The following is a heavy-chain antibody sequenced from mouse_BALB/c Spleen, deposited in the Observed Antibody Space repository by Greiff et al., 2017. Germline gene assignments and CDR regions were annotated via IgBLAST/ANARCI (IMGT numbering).Heavy chain of an antibody. D-gene: IGHD2-1*01. CDR3: ARRGGNYVNFGV. J-gene: IGHJ1*01. V-gene: IGHV1-7*01. Sequence: VQLQQSGAELAKPGASVKMSCKASGYTFTSYWMHWVKQRPGQGLEWIGYINPSTGYTEYNQKFKDKATLTADKSSSTAYMQLSSLTSEDSAVYYCARRGGNYVNFGVWGAGTTVTVSS. CDR1: GYTFTSYW. CDR2: INPSTGYT.